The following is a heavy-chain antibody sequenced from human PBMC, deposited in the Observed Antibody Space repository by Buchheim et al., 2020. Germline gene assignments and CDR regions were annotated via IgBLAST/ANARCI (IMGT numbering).Heavy chain of an antibody. D-gene: IGHD2-15*01. CDR3: ARDGEDIVVVVAATPQYYFDY. CDR1: GFTFSSYA. V-gene: IGHV3-30-3*01. J-gene: IGHJ4*02. Sequence: QVQLVESGGGVVQPGRSLRLSCAASGFTFSSYAMHWVRQAPGKGLEWVAVISYDGSNKYYADSVKGRFTLSRDNSKNTLYLQMNSLRAEDTAVYYCARDGEDIVVVVAATPQYYFDYWGQGTL. CDR2: ISYDGSNK.